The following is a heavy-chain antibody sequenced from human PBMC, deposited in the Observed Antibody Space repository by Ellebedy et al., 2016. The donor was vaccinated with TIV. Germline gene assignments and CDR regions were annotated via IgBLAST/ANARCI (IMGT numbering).Heavy chain of an antibody. CDR3: ARFVVVAATLPSNWFDP. CDR1: GGSISSYY. V-gene: IGHV4-59*01. Sequence: SETLSLXXTVSGGSISSYYWSWIRQPPGKGLEWIGYIYYSGSTNYNPSLKSRVTISVDTSKNQFSLKLSSVTAADTAVYYCARFVVVAATLPSNWFDPWGQGTLVTVSS. J-gene: IGHJ5*02. CDR2: IYYSGST. D-gene: IGHD2-15*01.